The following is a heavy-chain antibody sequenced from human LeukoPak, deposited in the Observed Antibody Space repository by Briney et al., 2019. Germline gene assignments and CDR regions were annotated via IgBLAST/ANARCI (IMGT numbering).Heavy chain of an antibody. Sequence: PGGSLRLSCEASGFTFHGCGMSWVRQAPGKELEWVSGINWNGHSTGYADSVKGRFTISRDNAKNSLYLQMTSLRAEDTALYYCASPLLPGGGWYGGQGTLVTVSS. CDR1: GFTFHGCG. D-gene: IGHD1-26*01. V-gene: IGHV3-20*04. CDR2: INWNGHST. J-gene: IGHJ4*02. CDR3: ASPLLPGGGWY.